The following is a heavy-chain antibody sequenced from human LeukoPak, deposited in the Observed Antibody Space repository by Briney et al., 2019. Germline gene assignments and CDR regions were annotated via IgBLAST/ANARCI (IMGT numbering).Heavy chain of an antibody. J-gene: IGHJ4*02. V-gene: IGHV3-74*01. CDR3: ARDPEKNYYDSSGYYNK. Sequence: PGGSLRLSCAASGFTFSSYWMHWVRQAPGKGLVWVSRINSGGSSTSYADSVKGRFTISRDNAKNTLYLQMNSLRAEDTAVYYCARDPEKNYYDSSGYYNKWGQGTLVTVSS. CDR2: INSGGSST. CDR1: GFTFSSYW. D-gene: IGHD3-22*01.